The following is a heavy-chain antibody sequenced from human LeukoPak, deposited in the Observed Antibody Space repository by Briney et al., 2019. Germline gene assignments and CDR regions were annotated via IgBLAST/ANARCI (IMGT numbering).Heavy chain of an antibody. CDR3: ARGGYDFWSGDWFDP. CDR2: INHSGST. V-gene: IGHV4-34*01. D-gene: IGHD3-3*01. J-gene: IGHJ5*02. Sequence: PSETLSHTCAVYGGSFSGYYWSWIRQPPGKGLEWIGEINHSGSTNYNPSLKSRVTISVDTSKNQFSLKLSSVTAADTAVYYCARGGYDFWSGDWFDPWGQGTLVTVSS. CDR1: GGSFSGYY.